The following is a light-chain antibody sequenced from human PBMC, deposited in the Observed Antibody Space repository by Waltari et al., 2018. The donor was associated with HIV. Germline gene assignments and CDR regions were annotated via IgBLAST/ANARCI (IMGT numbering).Light chain of an antibody. CDR1: KLGDKY. V-gene: IGLV3-1*01. J-gene: IGLJ2*01. CDR2: QDS. CDR3: QAWDSSLVV. Sequence: SYELTQPPSVSVSPGQTASITCSGDKLGDKYACWYQQRPGQSPVLGIYQDSKRPSGIPELFSGSNSGNSATLTIRETQAMDEADYYCQAWDSSLVVFGGGTKLTVL.